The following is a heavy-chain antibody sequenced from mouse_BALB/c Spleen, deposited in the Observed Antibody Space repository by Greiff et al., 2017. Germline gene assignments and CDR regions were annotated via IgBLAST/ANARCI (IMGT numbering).Heavy chain of an antibody. J-gene: IGHJ2*01. V-gene: IGHV1-77*01. CDR1: GYTFTDYY. Sequence: VQLQQSGAELARPGASVKLSCKASGYTFTDYYINWVKQRTGQGLEWIGEIYPGSGNTYYNEKFKGKATLTADKSSSTAYMQLSSLTSEDSAVYFCAVVAPFDYWGQGTTLTVSS. CDR2: IYPGSGNT. D-gene: IGHD1-1*01. CDR3: AVVAPFDY.